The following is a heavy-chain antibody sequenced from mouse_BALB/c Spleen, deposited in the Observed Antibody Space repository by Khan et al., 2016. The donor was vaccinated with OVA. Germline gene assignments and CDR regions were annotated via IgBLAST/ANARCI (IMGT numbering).Heavy chain of an antibody. CDR1: GFTFSTYG. J-gene: IGHJ3*01. CDR3: TRRAYYYDSEGFAY. V-gene: IGHV5-6*01. CDR2: VSTGGGYP. D-gene: IGHD1-1*01. Sequence: EVQRVESGGDLVKPGGSLKLSCAASGFTFSTYGMSWVRQTPDKRLEWVATVSTGGGYPSYPDSVKGRFTISRDNAKNTLYLQMSGLKSEDTAMFYCTRRAYYYDSEGFAYWGQGTLVTVSA.